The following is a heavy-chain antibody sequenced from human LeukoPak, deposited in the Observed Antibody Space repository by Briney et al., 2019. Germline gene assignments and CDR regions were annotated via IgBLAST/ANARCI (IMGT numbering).Heavy chain of an antibody. CDR3: ARGYTKDMTSVTHFDY. CDR2: INTNTGNP. Sequence: ASVKVSCKASGYTFTSYAMNWVRQAPGQGLEWMGWINTNTGNPTYAQGFTGRFVFSLDTSVSTAYLQTSSLKAEDTAVYYCARGYTKDMTSVTHFDYWGQGTLVTVSS. CDR1: GYTFTSYA. D-gene: IGHD4-17*01. J-gene: IGHJ4*02. V-gene: IGHV7-4-1*02.